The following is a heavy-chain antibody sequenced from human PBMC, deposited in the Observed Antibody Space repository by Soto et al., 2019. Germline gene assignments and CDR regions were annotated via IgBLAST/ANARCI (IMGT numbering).Heavy chain of an antibody. D-gene: IGHD2-2*01. CDR1: GFSFSSYA. V-gene: IGHV3-23*01. CDR3: AKPHCSSTSCPFDP. Sequence: QPGGSLRLSCAASGFSFSSYAMHWVRQAPGKGLEWVSAISGSGGSTYYADSVKGRFTISRDNSKNTLYLQMNSLRAEDTAVYYCAKPHCSSTSCPFDPWGQGTLVTVSS. CDR2: ISGSGGST. J-gene: IGHJ5*02.